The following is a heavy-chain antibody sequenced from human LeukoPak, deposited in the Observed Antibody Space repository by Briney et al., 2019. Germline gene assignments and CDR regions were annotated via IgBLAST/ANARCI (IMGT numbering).Heavy chain of an antibody. J-gene: IGHJ3*02. CDR3: ARRTYDAFDI. V-gene: IGHV3-33*01. CDR2: KWYDGSNK. Sequence: PGGSLRLSCAASGFTFSSYGMHWVRQGPGKGLECVAVKWYDGSNKYYADSVKGRFTISRDNSKNTLYLRRNSLRAEDTAVYHCARRTYDAFDIWGQGTMVTVSS. CDR1: GFTFSSYG. D-gene: IGHD1-14*01.